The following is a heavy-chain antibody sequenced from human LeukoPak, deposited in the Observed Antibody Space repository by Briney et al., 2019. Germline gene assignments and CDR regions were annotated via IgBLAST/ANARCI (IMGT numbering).Heavy chain of an antibody. Sequence: GGSLRLSCAASGFTFSSYGMHWVRQAPGKGLEWVAVIWYDGSNKYYADSVKGRFTISRDNSKNTLYLQMNSLRAEDTAVYYCARDLPPNRPLRYFDWLLIGPFDYWGQGTLVTVSS. D-gene: IGHD3-9*01. J-gene: IGHJ4*02. CDR2: IWYDGSNK. V-gene: IGHV3-33*01. CDR3: ARDLPPNRPLRYFDWLLIGPFDY. CDR1: GFTFSSYG.